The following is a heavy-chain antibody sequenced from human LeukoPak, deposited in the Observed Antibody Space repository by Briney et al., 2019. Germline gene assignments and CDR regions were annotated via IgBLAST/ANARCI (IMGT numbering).Heavy chain of an antibody. CDR1: GFTFSNYD. CDR3: ARGGISAFMPDSWYFDL. J-gene: IGHJ2*01. CDR2: IGSAGAT. Sequence: EGSLRLSCAASGFTFSNYDMHWVRQTTGKGLEWVSAIGSAGATYYPGSLKGRFTISRENAKNSLFLQMNSLRVGDTAVYFCARGGISAFMPDSWYFDLWGRGTLVTVSS. V-gene: IGHV3-13*01. D-gene: IGHD1-26*01.